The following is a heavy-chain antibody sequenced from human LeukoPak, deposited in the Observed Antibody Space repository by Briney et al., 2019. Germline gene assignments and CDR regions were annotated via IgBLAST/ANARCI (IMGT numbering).Heavy chain of an antibody. CDR2: IYYSGST. D-gene: IGHD6-6*01. Sequence: SETLSLTCTDSGGSISSSSYYWGWIRQPPGKGLEWIGSIYYSGSTYYNPSLKSRVTISVDTSKNQFSLKLSSVTAADTAVYYCAAYSSSPYSNFDYWGQGTLVTVSS. CDR1: GGSISSSSYY. V-gene: IGHV4-39*07. J-gene: IGHJ4*02. CDR3: AAYSSSPYSNFDY.